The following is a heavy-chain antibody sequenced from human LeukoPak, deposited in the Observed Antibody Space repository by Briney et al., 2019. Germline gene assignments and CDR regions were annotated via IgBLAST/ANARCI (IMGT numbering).Heavy chain of an antibody. CDR3: ARVGERDAFDI. CDR2: ISSSSSYK. V-gene: IGHV3-21*01. CDR1: GFIFSSYT. D-gene: IGHD4-17*01. J-gene: IGHJ3*02. Sequence: GGSLRLSCAASGFIFSSYTMNWVRQAPGKGLEWVSSISSSSSYKYYADSVKGRFTISRDNAKNSLFLQMNSLRAEDTAVYYCARVGERDAFDIWGQGTMVTVSS.